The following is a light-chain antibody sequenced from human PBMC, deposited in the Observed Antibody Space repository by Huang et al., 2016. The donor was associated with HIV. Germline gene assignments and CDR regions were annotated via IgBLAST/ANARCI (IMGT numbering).Light chain of an antibody. CDR1: QTISSY. Sequence: DIQMTQSPSSLSASVGDRVTITCRASQTISSYLNWYQQQPLSAPKLLIYAASTLLTGVPSRFSGRGSGTEYTLTINNLQPEDSATYFCQQSYNIPPTLGQGTKVEIK. J-gene: IGKJ1*01. V-gene: IGKV1-39*01. CDR3: QQSYNIPPT. CDR2: AAS.